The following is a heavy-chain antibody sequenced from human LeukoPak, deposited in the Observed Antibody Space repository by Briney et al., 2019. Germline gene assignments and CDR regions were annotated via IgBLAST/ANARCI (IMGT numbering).Heavy chain of an antibody. CDR3: WGDGGGVLTYYFDY. D-gene: IGHD2-8*01. J-gene: IGHJ4*02. CDR2: ISSSSSYI. Sequence: GGSLRLSCAASGFTFSSYSMNWVRQAPGKGLGWVSSISSSSSYIYYADSVKGRFTISRDNAKNSLYLQMNSLRAEDTAVYYCWGDGGGVLTYYFDYWGQGTLVTVSS. V-gene: IGHV3-21*01. CDR1: GFTFSSYS.